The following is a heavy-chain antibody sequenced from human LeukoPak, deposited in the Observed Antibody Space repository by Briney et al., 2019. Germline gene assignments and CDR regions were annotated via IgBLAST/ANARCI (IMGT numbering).Heavy chain of an antibody. V-gene: IGHV4-31*03. D-gene: IGHD3-3*01. CDR1: GGSISSGGYY. CDR2: IYYSGST. J-gene: IGHJ6*02. CDR3: ARGPYFGFLEWLSDWPVGYYGMDV. Sequence: SETLSLTCTVSGGSISSGGYYWSWIRQHPGKGLEWIGYIYYSGSTYYNPSLKSRVTISVDTSKNQFSLKLSSVTAADTAVYYCARGPYFGFLEWLSDWPVGYYGMDVWGQGTTVTVSS.